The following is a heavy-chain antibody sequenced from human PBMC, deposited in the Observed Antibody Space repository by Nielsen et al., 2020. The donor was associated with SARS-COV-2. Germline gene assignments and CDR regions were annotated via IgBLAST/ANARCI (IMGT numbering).Heavy chain of an antibody. CDR1: GFIFSEYY. CDR2: ISSSGSPI. D-gene: IGHD3-10*01. J-gene: IGHJ6*02. CDR3: ARDPYYGSGTFRFYGMDL. V-gene: IGHV3-11*04. Sequence: GESLKISCAASGFIFSEYYMGWIRQAPGKGLEWVSYISSSGSPIYYADSVRGRFTISRDNAKNSLYLQMDSLRAEDTALYYCARDPYYGSGTFRFYGMDLWGQGTTVTVSS.